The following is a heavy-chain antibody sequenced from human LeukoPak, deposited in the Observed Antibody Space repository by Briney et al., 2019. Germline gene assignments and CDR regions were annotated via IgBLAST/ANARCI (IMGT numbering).Heavy chain of an antibody. CDR1: GYSFTSYW. CDR2: IYPGDSDT. V-gene: IGHV5-51*01. Sequence: PGESLKISCKGSGYSFTSYWIGWVRQMPGKGLEWMGIIYPGDSDTRYSPSFQGQVTISADKSISTAYLQWSSLKASDTAMYYCARSDSGSYSPAWFDPWGQGTLVTVSS. CDR3: ARSDSGSYSPAWFDP. J-gene: IGHJ5*02. D-gene: IGHD1-26*01.